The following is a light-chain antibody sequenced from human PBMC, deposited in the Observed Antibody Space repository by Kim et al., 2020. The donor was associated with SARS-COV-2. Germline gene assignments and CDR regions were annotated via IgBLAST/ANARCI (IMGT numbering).Light chain of an antibody. CDR2: GAS. CDR3: QQYASSPLT. Sequence: PGERATLSCRASQTVSSSYLAWYQQKPGQAPRLVIYGASSRATGIPDRFSGSRSGTDFTLTISGLEPEDFAVYYCQQYASSPLTFGGGTKV. V-gene: IGKV3-20*01. CDR1: QTVSSSY. J-gene: IGKJ4*01.